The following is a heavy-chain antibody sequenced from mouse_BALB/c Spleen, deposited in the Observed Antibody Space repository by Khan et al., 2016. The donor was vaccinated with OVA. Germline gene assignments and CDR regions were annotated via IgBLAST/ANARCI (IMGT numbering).Heavy chain of an antibody. CDR3: GRRNYYGSTSWFGY. CDR2: IYPGSGNT. D-gene: IGHD1-1*01. Sequence: QVQLQQSGPELVKPGASVKISCKASGYIFTDYYINWVRQKPGQGLEWIGWIYPGSGNTKYNENFKDKATLTVDTSSSTAFMQLSSLTSEDTAVYFCGRRNYYGSTSWFGYWGQGTLVTVST. CDR1: GYIFTDYY. J-gene: IGHJ3*01. V-gene: IGHV1-84*02.